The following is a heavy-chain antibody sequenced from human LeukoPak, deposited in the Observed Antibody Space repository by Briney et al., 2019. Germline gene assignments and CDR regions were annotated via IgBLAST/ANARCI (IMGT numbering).Heavy chain of an antibody. CDR2: IIPIFGTA. J-gene: IGHJ6*03. V-gene: IGHV1-69*13. Sequence: SVKVSCKASGGTFSSYAISWVRQAPGQGLEWMGGIIPIFGTANYAQKFQGRVTITADESTSTAYMELSSLRSEDTAVYYCARSESRYSYYYYYMDVWGKGTPVTVSS. CDR1: GGTFSSYA. D-gene: IGHD1-1*01. CDR3: ARSESRYSYYYYYMDV.